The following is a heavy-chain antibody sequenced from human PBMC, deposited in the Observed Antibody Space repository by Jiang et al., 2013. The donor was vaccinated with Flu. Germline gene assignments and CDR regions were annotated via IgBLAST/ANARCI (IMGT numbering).Heavy chain of an antibody. CDR1: GASFSGSNSY. V-gene: IGHV4-39*07. CDR2: IYYSGST. Sequence: LLKPSETLSLTCTVSGASFSGSNSYWGWIRQPPGKGLEWIGSIYYSGSTYYNPSLKSRVTISVDTSKNQFSLKLSSVTAADTAVYYCARSSLTLIAVGGMDVVGPRDHGHRLL. D-gene: IGHD3-22*01. J-gene: IGHJ6*02. CDR3: ARSSLTLIAVGGMDV.